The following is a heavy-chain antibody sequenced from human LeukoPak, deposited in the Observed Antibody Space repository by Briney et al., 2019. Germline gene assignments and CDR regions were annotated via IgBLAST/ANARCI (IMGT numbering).Heavy chain of an antibody. D-gene: IGHD6-25*01. CDR1: GFTFSSYA. J-gene: IGHJ5*02. CDR3: ARERGQAAENWFDP. CDR2: ISYGGSNK. V-gene: IGHV3-30-3*01. Sequence: GGSLRLSCAASGFTFSSYAMHWVRQAPGKGLEWVAVISYGGSNKYYADSVKGRFTISRDNSKNTLYLQMNSLRAEDTAVYYCARERGQAAENWFDPWGQGTLVTVSS.